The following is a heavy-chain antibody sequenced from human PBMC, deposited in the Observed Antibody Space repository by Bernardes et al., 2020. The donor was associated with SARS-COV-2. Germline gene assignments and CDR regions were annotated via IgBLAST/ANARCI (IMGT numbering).Heavy chain of an antibody. CDR1: GFTFSGYG. J-gene: IGHJ4*02. CDR2: IRGDGGKT. Sequence: GSLRLSCSASGFTFSGYGMLWVRQAPGQGLEYVSGIRGDGGKTHYADSVKDRFTISRDNSKTTLYLQMSSLRPEDTALYYCVKGLFMWGSYGHYWGQGTRVTVSS. D-gene: IGHD7-27*01. CDR3: VKGLFMWGSYGHY. V-gene: IGHV3-64D*08.